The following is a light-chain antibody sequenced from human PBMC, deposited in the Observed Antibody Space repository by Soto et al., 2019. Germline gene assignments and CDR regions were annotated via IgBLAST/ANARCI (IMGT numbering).Light chain of an antibody. V-gene: IGLV7-46*01. CDR3: LLSYSGAHDVV. Sequence: QAVVTQEPSLTVSPGGTVTLTCGSSTGAVTSGHYPYWFQQKPGQAPRTLIYDTSNKHSWTPARFSGSLLGGKAALTLSGAQPEDEAEYYCLLSYSGAHDVVFGGGTKLTVL. CDR2: DTS. J-gene: IGLJ2*01. CDR1: TGAVTSGHY.